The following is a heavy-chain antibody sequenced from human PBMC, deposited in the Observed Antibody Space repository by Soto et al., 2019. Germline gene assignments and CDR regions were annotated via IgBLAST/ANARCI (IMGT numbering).Heavy chain of an antibody. Sequence: SETLSLTCTVSGGSISIGDYYWSCIRQPPGKGLEWIGYIYYSGSTYYNPSLKSRVTISVDTSKNQFSLKLSSVTAADTAVYYCARVRPVPRGYSGYDYRGWFDPWGQGTLVTVSS. CDR1: GGSISIGDYY. CDR3: ARVRPVPRGYSGYDYRGWFDP. V-gene: IGHV4-30-4*01. D-gene: IGHD5-12*01. CDR2: IYYSGST. J-gene: IGHJ5*02.